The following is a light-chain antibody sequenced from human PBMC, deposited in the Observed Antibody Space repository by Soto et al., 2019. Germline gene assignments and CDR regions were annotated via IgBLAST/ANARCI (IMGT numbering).Light chain of an antibody. CDR3: QQYGSSPLT. J-gene: IGKJ4*01. CDR1: QSVSSN. CDR2: GAS. Sequence: IVLTQSPATLSLSPGKRATLSCRASQSVSSNLAWYQQKPGQAPRLLIYGASSRATGIPDRFSGSGSGTDFTLTISRLEPEDFAVYYCQQYGSSPLTFGGGTKVDI. V-gene: IGKV3-20*01.